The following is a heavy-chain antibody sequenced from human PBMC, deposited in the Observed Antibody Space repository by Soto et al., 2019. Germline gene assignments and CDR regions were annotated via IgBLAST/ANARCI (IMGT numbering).Heavy chain of an antibody. CDR3: ATGPYSDYVHY. CDR2: INTDGRST. CDR1: GLTFSSYW. V-gene: IGHV3-74*01. D-gene: IGHD5-12*01. Sequence: PGGSLRLSCAASGLTFSSYWMHWVRQAPGKGLVFVSRINTDGRSTIYADSVKGRFTVSRDNAKNTLYLQMNSLTVDDTAVYHCATGPYSDYVHYWGQGTLVTVSS. J-gene: IGHJ4*02.